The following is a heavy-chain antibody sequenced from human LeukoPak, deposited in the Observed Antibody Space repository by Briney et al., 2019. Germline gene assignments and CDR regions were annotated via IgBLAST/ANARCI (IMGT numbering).Heavy chain of an antibody. CDR2: ISSSSSYI. V-gene: IGHV3-21*01. CDR1: GFTFSSYS. Sequence: GGSLRLSCAASGFTFSSYSMNWVRQAPGKGLEWVSSISSSSSYIYYADSVKGRFTISRDNAKNSLYLQMNSLRAEDADVYYCAGGSGSYYYGMDVWGQGTTVTVSS. J-gene: IGHJ6*02. D-gene: IGHD3-10*01. CDR3: AGGSGSYYYGMDV.